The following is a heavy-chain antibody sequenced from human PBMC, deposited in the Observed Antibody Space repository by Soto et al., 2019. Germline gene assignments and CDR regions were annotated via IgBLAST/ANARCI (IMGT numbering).Heavy chain of an antibody. CDR2: SYSGGTT. Sequence: GGSLRLSCAASGFTVSRNYVSWVRQAPGKGLAWVSLSYSGGTTDYADSVKGRFTISRDNSKNTLYLQMNSLRAEDTAVYYCARVMEAYSNYGMDVWGQGTTVTVSS. CDR1: GFTVSRNY. V-gene: IGHV3-53*01. J-gene: IGHJ6*02. D-gene: IGHD3-10*01. CDR3: ARVMEAYSNYGMDV.